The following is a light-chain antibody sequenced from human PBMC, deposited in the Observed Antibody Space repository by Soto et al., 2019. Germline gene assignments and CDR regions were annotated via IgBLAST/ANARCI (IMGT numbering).Light chain of an antibody. V-gene: IGKV3-15*01. CDR1: QSVSSN. Sequence: EIVMTQSPATLSVSPGERVTLSCRASQSVSSNLAWYQQKPGQAPRLLIYGASSRATGIPDRFSGSGSGTEFTLTISSLQSEDFAVYYCQQYNNWPLTFGQGTRLEIK. CDR3: QQYNNWPLT. J-gene: IGKJ5*01. CDR2: GAS.